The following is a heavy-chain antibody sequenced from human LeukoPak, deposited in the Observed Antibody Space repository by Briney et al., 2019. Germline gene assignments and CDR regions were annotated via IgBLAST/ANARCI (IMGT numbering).Heavy chain of an antibody. CDR3: ARDTAQYYYDSSGYYLPGNWFDP. V-gene: IGHV4-4*07. CDR2: IYTSGST. Sequence: SETLSLTCAVYGGSFSGYYWSWIRQPAGKGLEWIGRIYTSGSTNYNPSLKSRVTISVDTSKNQFSLKLSSVTAADTAVYYCARDTAQYYYDSSGYYLPGNWFDPWGQGTLVTVSS. CDR1: GGSFSGYY. J-gene: IGHJ5*02. D-gene: IGHD3-22*01.